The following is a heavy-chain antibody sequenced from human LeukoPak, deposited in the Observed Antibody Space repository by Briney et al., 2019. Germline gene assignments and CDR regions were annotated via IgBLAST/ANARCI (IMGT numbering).Heavy chain of an antibody. J-gene: IGHJ4*02. Sequence: ASVKVSCKASGYTFTSYYMHWVRQAPGQGLEWMGIINPSGGSTSYAQKFQGRVTMTRDTSTSTVYMELSSLRSEDTAVYYCARDPCSGSSCYSEPFDYWGQGTLVTVSS. D-gene: IGHD2-15*01. CDR2: INPSGGST. CDR3: ARDPCSGSSCYSEPFDY. V-gene: IGHV1-46*01. CDR1: GYTFTSYY.